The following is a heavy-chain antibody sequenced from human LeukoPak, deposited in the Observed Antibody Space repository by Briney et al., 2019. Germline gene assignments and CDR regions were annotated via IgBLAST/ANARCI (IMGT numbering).Heavy chain of an antibody. V-gene: IGHV4-39*07. CDR3: ARGRGVVTLYFDY. Sequence: PSETLSLTCTVSGGSISSSSYYWGWIRQPPGKGLEWIGSIYYSGSTYYNPSLKSRVTTSVDTSKNQFSLKLSSVTAADTAVYYCARGRGVVTLYFDYWGQGTLVTVSS. J-gene: IGHJ4*02. CDR2: IYYSGST. D-gene: IGHD4-23*01. CDR1: GGSISSSSYY.